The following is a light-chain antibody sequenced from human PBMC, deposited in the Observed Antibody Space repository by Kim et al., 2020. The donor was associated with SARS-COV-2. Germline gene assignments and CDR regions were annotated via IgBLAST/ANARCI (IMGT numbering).Light chain of an antibody. V-gene: IGLV3-1*01. Sequence: SYELTQPPSVSVSLGQTASITCSGHELGKTYVAWYQQKAGQSPVVVIYQDNKRPSGVPERFSGSNSGNTATLTISGTQSMDEADYFCQTWDNRLVFGGGTKVTVL. CDR3: QTWDNRLV. CDR2: QDN. CDR1: ELGKTY. J-gene: IGLJ3*02.